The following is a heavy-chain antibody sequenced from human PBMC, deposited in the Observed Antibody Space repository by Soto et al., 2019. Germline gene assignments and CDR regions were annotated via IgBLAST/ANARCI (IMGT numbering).Heavy chain of an antibody. CDR1: GFTFRSYS. J-gene: IGHJ6*02. D-gene: IGHD1-1*01. CDR2: ISCDGSNK. CDR3: ARFSPRRESSDDSRMDF. Sequence: QVQLVESGGGVVQPGRSLRLSCAASGFTFRSYSMHWVRQAPGKGLEWVAVISCDGSNKHYADSVKGRFTISRDNSKNTLALQMDSMRLENTAVDYCARFSPRRESSDDSRMDFWGQRTAVDVS. V-gene: IGHV3-30*04.